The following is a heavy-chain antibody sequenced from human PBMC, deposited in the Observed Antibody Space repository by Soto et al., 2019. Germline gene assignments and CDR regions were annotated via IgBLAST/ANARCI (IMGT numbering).Heavy chain of an antibody. Sequence: PGGSLRLSCAASGFTFSSYSMNWVRQAPGKGLEWVSYISSSSSTIYYADSVKGRFTISRDNAKNSLYLQMNSLRDEDTAVYYCARKHCTNGVCYTEDYYYYGMDVWGQGTTVTVSS. J-gene: IGHJ6*02. CDR2: ISSSSSTI. CDR1: GFTFSSYS. CDR3: ARKHCTNGVCYTEDYYYYGMDV. V-gene: IGHV3-48*02. D-gene: IGHD2-8*01.